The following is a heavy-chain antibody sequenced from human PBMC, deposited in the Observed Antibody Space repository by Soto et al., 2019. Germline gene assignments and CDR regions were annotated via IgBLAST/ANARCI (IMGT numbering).Heavy chain of an antibody. CDR2: IIPIFGTA. D-gene: IGHD5-18*01. CDR3: ASELNNDVDKAKVDDYYYGMYV. J-gene: IGHJ6*01. Sequence: QVQLVQSGAEVKKPGSSVKVSCKASGGTFRSYAISWVRQAPGQGLEWMGGIIPIFGTANYAQKYQGRVTITADKFTSTANMELGILRSEATAKYDSASELNNDVDKAKVDDYYYGMYVSGQGTTVTVSS. V-gene: IGHV1-69*06. CDR1: GGTFRSYA.